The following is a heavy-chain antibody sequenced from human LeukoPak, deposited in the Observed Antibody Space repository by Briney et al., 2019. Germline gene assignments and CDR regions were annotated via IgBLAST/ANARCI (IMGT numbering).Heavy chain of an antibody. CDR2: INHSGST. J-gene: IGHJ6*03. CDR1: GGSFSGYY. Sequence: SETLSLTCAVYGGSFSGYYWSWIRQPPGKGLEWIGEINHSGSTNYNPSLKSRVTISVDTSKNQFSLKLSSVTAADTAVYYCARLYDSSGYYHYYYYYMDVWGKGTTVTISS. D-gene: IGHD3-22*01. V-gene: IGHV4-34*01. CDR3: ARLYDSSGYYHYYYYYMDV.